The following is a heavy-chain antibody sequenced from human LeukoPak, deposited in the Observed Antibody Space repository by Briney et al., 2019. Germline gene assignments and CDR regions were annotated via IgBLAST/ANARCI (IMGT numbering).Heavy chain of an antibody. CDR1: GFTFSNYA. J-gene: IGHJ3*02. Sequence: PGGSLRLSCAASGFTFSNYAVSWVRQAPGKGLEWVSLIYSDGRTDYADSVKGRYTISRDNSKNTVYLQMNSLRVEDTAVYYCARGLFLSGYLDAFDIWGQGTVVTVSS. D-gene: IGHD3-22*01. CDR3: ARGLFLSGYLDAFDI. CDR2: IYSDGRT. V-gene: IGHV3-53*01.